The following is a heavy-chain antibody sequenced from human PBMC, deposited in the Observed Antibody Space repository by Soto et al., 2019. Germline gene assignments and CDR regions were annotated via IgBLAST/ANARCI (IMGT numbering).Heavy chain of an antibody. CDR1: GFNLSDHY. Sequence: GVSLRLSCGASGFNLSDHYMNCISQAPGKGLEWVSYISDSSRYTNFADSVKGRFTISRDNAKNSLYLQMNSLRAEDTAVYYCARHTGGWHYYEYWGQGTPVTVSS. J-gene: IGHJ4*02. CDR3: ARHTGGWHYYEY. D-gene: IGHD6-19*01. CDR2: ISDSSRYT. V-gene: IGHV3-11*06.